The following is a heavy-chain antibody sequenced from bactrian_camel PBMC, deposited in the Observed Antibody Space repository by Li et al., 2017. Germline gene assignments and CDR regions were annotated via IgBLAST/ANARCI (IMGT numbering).Heavy chain of an antibody. CDR3: VAERPTDCYREVVTFRY. D-gene: IGHD2*01. J-gene: IGHJ6*01. CDR2: IESDGST. Sequence: HVQLVESGGESVQAGGSLKLSCEASQHTTFGNCTAWFRQAPGKRREGVAGIESDGSTSYADSVKGRFTVSQDSAKNILYLQMNSLKPDDTAMYYCVAERPTDCYREVVTFRYRGRGTQVTVS. V-gene: IGHV3S57*01. CDR1: QHTTFGNC.